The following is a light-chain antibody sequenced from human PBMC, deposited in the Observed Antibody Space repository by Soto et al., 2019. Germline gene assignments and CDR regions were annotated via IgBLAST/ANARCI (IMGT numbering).Light chain of an antibody. J-gene: IGKJ2*01. Sequence: EIVMTQSPANLSVSPGERATLSCRASQSVSSNLAWYQQKPGQAPRLLIHGTSTRATGIPARFSGGGSETEFTLNISGLQSEDFAVYYCQQYNYWPRTFDQGTKLEIK. CDR3: QQYNYWPRT. V-gene: IGKV3-15*01. CDR1: QSVSSN. CDR2: GTS.